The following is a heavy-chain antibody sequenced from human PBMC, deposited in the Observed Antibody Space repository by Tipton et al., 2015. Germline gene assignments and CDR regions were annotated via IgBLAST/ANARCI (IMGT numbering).Heavy chain of an antibody. V-gene: IGHV4-61*01. Sequence: TLSLTCSVSGGPVSSGFYYWTWIRQTPAKGLEWIGYIFLPGSTNFNPSLRSQVTISVDTSENQFSLELMSVTAADTGVYFCARGQDETTSGEYFTHWGQGTLVTVSS. CDR3: ARGQDETTSGEYFTH. D-gene: IGHD2/OR15-2a*01. J-gene: IGHJ1*01. CDR2: IFLPGST. CDR1: GGPVSSGFYY.